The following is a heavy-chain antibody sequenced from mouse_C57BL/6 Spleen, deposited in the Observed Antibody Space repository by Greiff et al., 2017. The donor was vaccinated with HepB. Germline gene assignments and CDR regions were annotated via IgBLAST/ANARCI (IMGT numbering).Heavy chain of an antibody. Sequence: QVQLQQPGAELVRPGSSVKLSCKASGYTFTSYWMHWVKQRPIQGLEWIGNIDPSDSETHYNQKFKDKATLTVDKSSSTAYMQLSSLTSEDSAVYYCARSGGPPCWYFDVWGTGTTVTVSS. CDR3: ARSGGPPCWYFDV. V-gene: IGHV1-52*01. J-gene: IGHJ1*03. CDR2: IDPSDSET. CDR1: GYTFTSYW.